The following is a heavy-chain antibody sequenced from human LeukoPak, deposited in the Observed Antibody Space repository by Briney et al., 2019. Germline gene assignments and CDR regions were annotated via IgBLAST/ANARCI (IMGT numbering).Heavy chain of an antibody. CDR3: VREGAAAAGPFDY. D-gene: IGHD6-13*01. J-gene: IGHJ4*02. CDR1: GGSISSYY. Sequence: SETLSLTCTVSGGSISSYYWSWIRQPPGKGLEWIGYIYYSGSTNYNPSLKSRVTISVDTSKNQSSLKLSSVTAADTAVYYCVREGAAAAGPFDYWGQGTLVTVSS. V-gene: IGHV4-59*01. CDR2: IYYSGST.